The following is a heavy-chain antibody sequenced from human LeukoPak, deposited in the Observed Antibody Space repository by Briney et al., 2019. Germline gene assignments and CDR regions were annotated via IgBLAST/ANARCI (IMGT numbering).Heavy chain of an antibody. CDR1: GGSISSSNW. CDR2: IYYTGST. D-gene: IGHD2-15*01. CDR3: AREVGRLSDAFDI. Sequence: SGTLSLTCAVSGGSISSSNWWSWVRQPPGKGLEWIGYIYYTGSTNYNPSLKSRVTISVDTSKNQFSLRLSSVTAADTAVYYCAREVGRLSDAFDIWGQGTMVTVSS. V-gene: IGHV4-4*02. J-gene: IGHJ3*02.